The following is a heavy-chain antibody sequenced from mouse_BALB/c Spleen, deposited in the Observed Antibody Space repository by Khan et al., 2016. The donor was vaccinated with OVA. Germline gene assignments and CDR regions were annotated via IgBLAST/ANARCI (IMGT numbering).Heavy chain of an antibody. V-gene: IGHV1-5*01. Sequence: EVQLQESGTVLARPGASVKMSCKASGYSFTSYLIHWVKQRPGQGLEWIGDIYPGNSDTTYNQKFKDKATLTAGTSANTAYMELSSLTNEDSAVYYCARVGYSALAYWGQGTLVTVAA. CDR1: GYSFTSYL. J-gene: IGHJ3*01. CDR3: ARVGYSALAY. D-gene: IGHD2-12*01. CDR2: IYPGNSDT.